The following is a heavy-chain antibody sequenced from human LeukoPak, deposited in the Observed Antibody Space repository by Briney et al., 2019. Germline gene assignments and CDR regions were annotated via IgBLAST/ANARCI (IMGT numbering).Heavy chain of an antibody. CDR2: INPNSGGT. Sequence: ASVKVSCKASGYTFTGYYMHWVRQAPGQGLEWMGWINPNSGGTNYAQKFKGRVTMTRDTSISTAYMELSRLRSDDTAVYYCARFNDRGGSGGGFDFWGQGTLVTVSS. CDR3: ARFNDRGGSGGGFDF. V-gene: IGHV1-2*02. CDR1: GYTFTGYY. J-gene: IGHJ4*02. D-gene: IGHD2-15*01.